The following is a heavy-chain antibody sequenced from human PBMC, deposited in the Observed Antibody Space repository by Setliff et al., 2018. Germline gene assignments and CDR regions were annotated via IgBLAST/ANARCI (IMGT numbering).Heavy chain of an antibody. D-gene: IGHD1-1*01. CDR3: ARDHGELGQERRTHFFRH. CDR2: ISYDGSNQ. V-gene: IGHV3-30*03. Sequence: GGSLRLSCAASRFPFSSYGMHWVRQAPGKGLEWVAVISYDGSNQNYADSVKGRFTISRDNVKNSLYLQMNSLRAEDTAVYYCARDHGELGQERRTHFFRHWGQGTLVTVSS. CDR1: RFPFSSYG. J-gene: IGHJ1*01.